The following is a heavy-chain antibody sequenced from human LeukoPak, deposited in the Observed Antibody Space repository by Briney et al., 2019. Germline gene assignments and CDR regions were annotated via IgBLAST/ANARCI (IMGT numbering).Heavy chain of an antibody. CDR1: GFTFSSYS. J-gene: IGHJ4*02. CDR3: AREVDYGDYRVPLDY. V-gene: IGHV3-48*01. CDR2: ISSSSTI. Sequence: GGSLRLSCAASGFTFSSYSMKWVRQAPGKGLEWVSYISSSSTIYYADSVKGRFTISRDNAKNSLYLQMNSLRAEDTAVYYCAREVDYGDYRVPLDYWGQGTLVTVSS. D-gene: IGHD4-17*01.